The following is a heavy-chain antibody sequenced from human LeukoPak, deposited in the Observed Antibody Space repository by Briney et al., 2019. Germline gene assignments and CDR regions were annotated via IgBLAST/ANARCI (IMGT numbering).Heavy chain of an antibody. J-gene: IGHJ4*02. CDR2: INHSGST. V-gene: IGHV4-34*01. CDR3: ASRGLPARDFNY. CDR1: GGSFSGYY. Sequence: SETLSLTCAVYGGSFSGYYWSLIRQPPGKGLEWIGEINHSGSTNYNPSLKSRVTISVDTSKNQFSLKLSSVTAADTAVYYCASRGLPARDFNYWGQGTLVTVSS.